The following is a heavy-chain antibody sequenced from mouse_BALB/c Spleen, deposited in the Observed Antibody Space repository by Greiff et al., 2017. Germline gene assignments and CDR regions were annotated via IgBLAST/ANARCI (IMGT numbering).Heavy chain of an antibody. CDR3: ARVLGPFAY. D-gene: IGHD4-1*01. J-gene: IGHJ3*01. V-gene: IGHV5-6-5*01. Sequence: EVKLMESGGGLVKPGGSLKLSCAASGFTFSSYAMSWVRQTPEKRLEWVASISSGGSTYYPDSVKGRFTISRDNARNILYLQMSSLRSEDTAMYYCARVLGPFAYWGQGTLVTVSA. CDR2: ISSGGST. CDR1: GFTFSSYA.